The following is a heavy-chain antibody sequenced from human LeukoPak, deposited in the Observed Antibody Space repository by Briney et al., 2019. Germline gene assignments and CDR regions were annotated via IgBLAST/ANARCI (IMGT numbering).Heavy chain of an antibody. CDR1: GFTFSSYA. Sequence: PGGSLRLSCAASGFTFSSYAMHWVRQAPGKGLEWVAVISYDGSNKYYADSVKGRFTISRDNSKSTLYLQMNSLKTEDTALYYCTRDRIMTDFWGQGTLVTVSS. CDR2: ISYDGSNK. D-gene: IGHD2-15*01. V-gene: IGHV3-30-3*01. CDR3: TRDRIMTDF. J-gene: IGHJ4*02.